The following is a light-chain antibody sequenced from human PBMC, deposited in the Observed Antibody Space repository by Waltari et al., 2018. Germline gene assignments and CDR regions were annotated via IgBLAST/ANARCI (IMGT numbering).Light chain of an antibody. CDR3: GAWDSSLNAWV. CDR2: ANS. J-gene: IGLJ3*02. V-gene: IGLV1-51*02. CDR1: SSNIGNKY. Sequence: QSVLTQPPSVSAAPGQKVTISCSGSSSNIGNKYVSWYQHLPGTAPKLLIYANSKRPSGIPDGFSVSESDTSATLGITGLQTGDEADYYCGAWDSSLNAWVFGGGTKVTVL.